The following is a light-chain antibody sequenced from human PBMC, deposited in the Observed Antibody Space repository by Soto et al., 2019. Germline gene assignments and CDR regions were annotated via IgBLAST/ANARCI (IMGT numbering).Light chain of an antibody. CDR1: QSISCW. V-gene: IGKV1-5*03. CDR2: KAS. Sequence: DIQMTQSPSTLSASVGDRVTITCRASQSISCWLAWYQQKPGKAPKLLIDKASSLESGVTSRFSGSGSGTEFTLTISSLQPDDFATYYCQQYNNYPWTFGQGTKVEIK. J-gene: IGKJ1*01. CDR3: QQYNNYPWT.